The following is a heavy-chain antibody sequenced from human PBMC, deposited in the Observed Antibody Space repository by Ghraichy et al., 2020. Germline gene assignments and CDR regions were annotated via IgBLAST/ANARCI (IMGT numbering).Heavy chain of an antibody. V-gene: IGHV4-39*01. CDR3: AIVDLIGWFDP. Sequence: SETLSLTCTVSGGSISSSSYYWGWIRQPPGKGLEWIGSIYYSGSTYYNPSLKSRVTISVDTSKNQFSLKLSSVTAADTAVYYCAIVDLIGWFDPWGQGTLVTVSS. D-gene: IGHD2-15*01. CDR2: IYYSGST. J-gene: IGHJ5*02. CDR1: GGSISSSSYY.